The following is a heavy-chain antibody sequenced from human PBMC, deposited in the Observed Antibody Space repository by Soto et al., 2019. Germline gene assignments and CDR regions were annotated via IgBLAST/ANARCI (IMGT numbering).Heavy chain of an antibody. J-gene: IGHJ5*02. Sequence: SETLSLTCTVSGGPISDYSYYWGWIRQPPGKGLEWIGAIHYIGYTHYNPSLKSRVSISVDTSKNQFPLKVTSVTAADTAVYYCAPDFWSGSPWGQGTLVTVSS. V-gene: IGHV4-39*01. CDR3: APDFWSGSP. CDR2: IHYIGYT. D-gene: IGHD3-3*01. CDR1: GGPISDYSYY.